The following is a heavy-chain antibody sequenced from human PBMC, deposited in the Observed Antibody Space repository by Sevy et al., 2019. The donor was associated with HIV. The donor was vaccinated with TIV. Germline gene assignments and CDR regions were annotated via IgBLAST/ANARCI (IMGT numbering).Heavy chain of an antibody. J-gene: IGHJ6*02. V-gene: IGHV3-15*01. Sequence: GGSLRLSCAASGFTFYYAWMTWVRQAPGKGLEWVGRIKRKADGGKTDYSAPVKGRFIISRDDSKNTLYLQMNSLKTEETAVYYCGTDPIIVLLVTDGMDVWGQGTTVTVSS. CDR3: GTDPIIVLLVTDGMDV. CDR1: GFTFYYAW. D-gene: IGHD2-8*02. CDR2: IKRKADGGKT.